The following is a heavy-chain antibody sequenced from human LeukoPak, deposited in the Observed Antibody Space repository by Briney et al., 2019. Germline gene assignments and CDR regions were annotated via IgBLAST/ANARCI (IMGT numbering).Heavy chain of an antibody. V-gene: IGHV3-30*02. CDR3: TRDLMDYDVSTGLHHYYMDV. J-gene: IGHJ6*02. CDR2: IHSDGDQK. CDR1: GFSFRSYG. Sequence: GGSLRLSCATSGFSFRSYGFHWVRQAPGKGPEWVTFIHSDGDQKWYGDSVRGRFTISRDNAKNTLYLQMNTLRVEDTAVYYCTRDLMDYDVSTGLHHYYMDVWGQGTTVTVSS. D-gene: IGHD3-9*01.